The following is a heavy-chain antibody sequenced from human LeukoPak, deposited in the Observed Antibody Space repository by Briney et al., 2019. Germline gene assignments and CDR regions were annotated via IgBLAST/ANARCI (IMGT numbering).Heavy chain of an antibody. V-gene: IGHV3-23*01. D-gene: IGHD1-26*01. CDR3: AKGGATAN. CDR1: GFTFSSYA. Sequence: GGSLRLSCVASGFTFSSYAMSWVRQAPGKGLEWVSGITTSGGSTYYADSVKGRFTISRDNSRNTLYLQMNSLRAEDTAVYYCAKGGATANWGQGTLVTVSS. CDR2: ITTSGGST. J-gene: IGHJ4*02.